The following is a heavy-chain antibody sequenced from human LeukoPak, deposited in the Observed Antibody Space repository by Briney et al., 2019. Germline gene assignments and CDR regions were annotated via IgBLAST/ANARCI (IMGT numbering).Heavy chain of an antibody. D-gene: IGHD2-21*02. CDR2: ISGSGGST. CDR3: AKDIGAYCGGDCYSVDY. V-gene: IGHV3-23*01. J-gene: IGHJ4*02. CDR1: GFTFSSYA. Sequence: GGSLRLSCAASGFTFSSYAMSWVRQAPGKGLEWVSAISGSGGSTYYADSVKGRFTISRDNSKNTLYLQMNSLRAEDTAVYYCAKDIGAYCGGDCYSVDYWGQGTLVTVSS.